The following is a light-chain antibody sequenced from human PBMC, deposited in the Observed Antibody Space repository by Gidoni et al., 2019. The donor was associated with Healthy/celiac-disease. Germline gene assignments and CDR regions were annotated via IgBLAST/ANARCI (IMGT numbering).Light chain of an antibody. Sequence: SSVLTQPPSVSVAPGKTARITCGGNNIGSKRVHWYQQKPGQAPVLVIYYDSDRPSGIPERFSGSNSGNTATLTISRVEAGDEADYYCQVWDSSSDHWVFGGGTKLTVL. J-gene: IGLJ3*02. CDR2: YDS. V-gene: IGLV3-21*04. CDR3: QVWDSSSDHWV. CDR1: NIGSKR.